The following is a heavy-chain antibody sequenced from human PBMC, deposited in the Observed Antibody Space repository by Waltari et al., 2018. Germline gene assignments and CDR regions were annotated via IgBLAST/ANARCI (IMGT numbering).Heavy chain of an antibody. CDR2: IYYSGST. Sequence: QLQLQESGPGLVKPSETLSLTCTVSGGSISSSSYYWGWIRQPPGKGLEWIGSIYYSGSTYYNPSRKSRVTISVDTSKNQFSLKLSSVTAADTAVYYCARDTGRGSWRWYFDLWGRGTLVTVSS. D-gene: IGHD1-26*01. V-gene: IGHV4-39*07. J-gene: IGHJ2*01. CDR1: GGSISSSSYY. CDR3: ARDTGRGSWRWYFDL.